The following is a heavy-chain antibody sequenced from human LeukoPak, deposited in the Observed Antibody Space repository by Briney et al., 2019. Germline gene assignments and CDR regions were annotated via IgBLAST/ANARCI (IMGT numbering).Heavy chain of an antibody. CDR1: GGTFSSYA. J-gene: IGHJ6*02. Sequence: SVKVSCKASGGTFSSYAISWVRQAPGQGLEWMGGIIPIFGTANYAQKFQGRVTITADESTSTAYMELSSLRSEDTAVYYCARGRYYYDSSGYTHHYYYYYGMDVWGQGTTVTVSS. CDR2: IIPIFGTA. D-gene: IGHD3-22*01. CDR3: ARGRYYYDSSGYTHHYYYYYGMDV. V-gene: IGHV1-69*13.